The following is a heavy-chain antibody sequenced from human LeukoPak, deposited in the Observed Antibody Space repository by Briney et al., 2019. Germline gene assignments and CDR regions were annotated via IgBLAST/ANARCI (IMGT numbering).Heavy chain of an antibody. CDR1: GFTFNDHP. D-gene: IGHD1-1*01. Sequence: GDSLRLSCAASGFTFNDHPMHWIRLAPHKGLEWVAVISYDGLNKYYSHSAKDRFTVSRDKVNNILYLQMNRLRTEDTAVYYCARDLGILWKLAYSWGQGTLVTVSS. CDR3: ARDLGILWKLAYS. V-gene: IGHV3-30-3*01. CDR2: ISYDGLNK. J-gene: IGHJ4*02.